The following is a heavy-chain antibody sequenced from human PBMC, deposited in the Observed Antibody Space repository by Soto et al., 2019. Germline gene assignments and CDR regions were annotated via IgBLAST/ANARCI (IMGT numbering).Heavy chain of an antibody. D-gene: IGHD3-16*01. V-gene: IGHV1-69*02. Sequence: ASVKVSCKASGGTFSSYTISWVRQAPGQGLEWMGRIIPILGIANYAQKFQGRVTITADKSTSTAYMELSSLRSEDTAVYYCARGAYRVRHVWANDYYYSYMYVWGKGTTVTVSS. CDR2: IIPILGIA. CDR3: ARGAYRVRHVWANDYYYSYMYV. CDR1: GGTFSSYT. J-gene: IGHJ6*03.